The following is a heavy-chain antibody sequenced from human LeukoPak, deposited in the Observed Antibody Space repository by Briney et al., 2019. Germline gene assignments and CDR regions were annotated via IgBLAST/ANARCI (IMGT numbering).Heavy chain of an antibody. V-gene: IGHV3-21*01. CDR3: ARTVGATRPVDY. D-gene: IGHD1-26*01. CDR2: ISSSSSYI. J-gene: IGHJ4*02. CDR1: GFTFSSYA. Sequence: PGGSLRLSCAASGFTFSSYAVSWVRQAPGKGLEWVSSISSSSSYIYYADSVKGRFTISRDNAKNSLYLQMNSLRAEDTAVYYCARTVGATRPVDYWGQGTLVTVSS.